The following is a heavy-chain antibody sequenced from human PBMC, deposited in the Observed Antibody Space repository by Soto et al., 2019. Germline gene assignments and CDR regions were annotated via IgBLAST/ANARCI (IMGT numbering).Heavy chain of an antibody. V-gene: IGHV3-30*18. CDR1: GFTFSSYG. CDR2: ISYDGSNK. Sequence: GGSLRLSCAASGFTFSSYGMHWVRQAPGKGLEWVAVISYDGSNKYYADSVKGRFTISRDNSKNTLYLQMNSLRAEDTAVYYCAKDTPTAYYDFSAWGQGTTVTVSS. J-gene: IGHJ6*02. CDR3: AKDTPTAYYDFSA. D-gene: IGHD3-3*01.